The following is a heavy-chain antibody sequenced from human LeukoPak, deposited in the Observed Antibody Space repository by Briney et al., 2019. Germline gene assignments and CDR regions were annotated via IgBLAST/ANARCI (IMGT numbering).Heavy chain of an antibody. J-gene: IGHJ5*02. CDR2: ISSSGSTI. V-gene: IGHV3-48*02. CDR3: ARDYGLNWFDP. CDR1: GFTFSTYS. D-gene: IGHD4-17*01. Sequence: GESLRLSCAASGFTFSTYSMNWVRQAPGEGLEWLSYISSSGSTIYYADSVKGRFTISRDNAKNSLYLRMNSLRDEDTAVYYCARDYGLNWFDPWGQGTLVTVSS.